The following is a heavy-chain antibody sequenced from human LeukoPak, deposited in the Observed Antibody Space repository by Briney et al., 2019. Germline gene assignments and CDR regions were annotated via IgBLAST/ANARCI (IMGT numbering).Heavy chain of an antibody. V-gene: IGHV1-2*02. J-gene: IGHJ4*02. Sequence: ASVKVSCKASGYTFTGYYMHWVRQAPGQGLEWMGWINPNSGGTNYAQKFQGRVTMTRDTSISTAYMELSRLRSDDTAVYYCAREGIFGYYDSSGPGVYCGQGTLVTVSS. D-gene: IGHD3-22*01. CDR1: GYTFTGYY. CDR2: INPNSGGT. CDR3: AREGIFGYYDSSGPGVY.